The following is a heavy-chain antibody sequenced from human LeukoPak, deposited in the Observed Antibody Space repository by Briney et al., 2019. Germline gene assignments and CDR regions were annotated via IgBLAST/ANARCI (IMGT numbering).Heavy chain of an antibody. CDR1: GYTLTTYG. D-gene: IGHD3-10*01. Sequence: ASVKVSCKASGYTLTTYGISWVRQAPGQGLEWMGWIGAYNGDTNYAQKLQGRVTMTTDTSTSTAYMELRSLRSDDTAVYYCARGLGSLGRGYYYGMDVWGQGTTVTVSS. CDR2: IGAYNGDT. J-gene: IGHJ6*02. CDR3: ARGLGSLGRGYYYGMDV. V-gene: IGHV1-18*01.